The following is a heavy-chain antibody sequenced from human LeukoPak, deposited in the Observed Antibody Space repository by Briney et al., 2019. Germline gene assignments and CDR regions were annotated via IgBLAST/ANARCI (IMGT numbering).Heavy chain of an antibody. CDR1: GYTLTELS. Sequence: WASVKVSCKVSGYTLTELSMHWVRQAPGKGLEWMGGFDPEDGETIYAQKFRGRVTMTEDTSTDTAYMELSSLRSEDTAVYYCATGVLMVYAMDYWGQGTLVTVSS. V-gene: IGHV1-24*01. CDR2: FDPEDGET. CDR3: ATGVLMVYAMDY. D-gene: IGHD2-8*01. J-gene: IGHJ4*02.